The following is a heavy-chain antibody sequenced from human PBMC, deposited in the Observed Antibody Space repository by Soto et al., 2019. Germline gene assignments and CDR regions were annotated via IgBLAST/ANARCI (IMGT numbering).Heavy chain of an antibody. Sequence: ASVKVSCKASGYTFTNSGISWVRQAPGQGLEWMGGIIPIFGTANYAQKFQGRVTITADESTSTAYMELSSLRSEDTAVYYCARDIVAPGWGQGTLVTVSS. D-gene: IGHD5-12*01. CDR2: IIPIFGTA. CDR3: ARDIVAPG. J-gene: IGHJ4*02. V-gene: IGHV1-69*13. CDR1: GYTFTNSG.